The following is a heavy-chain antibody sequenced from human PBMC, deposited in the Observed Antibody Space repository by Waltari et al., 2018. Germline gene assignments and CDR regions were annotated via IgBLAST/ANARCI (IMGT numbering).Heavy chain of an antibody. D-gene: IGHD2-15*01. CDR2: IIPIFCTA. CDR1: GGTFSSYA. V-gene: IGHV1-69*01. Sequence: QVQLVQSGAEVKKPGSSVKVSCKASGGTFSSYAISWVRQAPGQGLEWMGGIIPIFCTANYAQKFQGRVTSTADESTSTAYMELSSLRSEDTAVYYCATFRPGYCSGGSCYQVHYWGQGTLVTVSS. CDR3: ATFRPGYCSGGSCYQVHY. J-gene: IGHJ4*02.